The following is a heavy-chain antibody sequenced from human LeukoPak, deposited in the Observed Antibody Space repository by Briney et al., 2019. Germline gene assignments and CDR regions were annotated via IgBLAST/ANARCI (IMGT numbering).Heavy chain of an antibody. CDR1: GFTFSSYS. D-gene: IGHD6-13*01. CDR2: ISGSSSYI. J-gene: IGHJ4*02. CDR3: ARDGYSSSDY. V-gene: IGHV3-21*01. Sequence: GGSLRLSCAASGFTFSSYSMNWVRQAPGKGLEWVSSISGSSSYIYYADSVKGRFTVSRDNAKNSLYLQMNSLRAEDTAVYYCARDGYSSSDYWGQGTLVTVSS.